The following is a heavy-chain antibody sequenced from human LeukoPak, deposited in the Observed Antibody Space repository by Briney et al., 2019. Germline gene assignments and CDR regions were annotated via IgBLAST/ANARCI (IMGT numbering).Heavy chain of an antibody. V-gene: IGHV3-23*01. D-gene: IGHD6-13*01. CDR2: ISGSGGST. J-gene: IGHJ4*02. CDR1: GSTFSSYA. CDR3: AKAGVGYSSSRYDY. Sequence: GGSLRLSCAASGSTFSSYAMSWVRQAPGKGLEWVSAISGSGGSTYYADSVKGRFTISRDNSKNTLYLQMNSLRAEDTAVYYCAKAGVGYSSSRYDYWGQGTLVTVSS.